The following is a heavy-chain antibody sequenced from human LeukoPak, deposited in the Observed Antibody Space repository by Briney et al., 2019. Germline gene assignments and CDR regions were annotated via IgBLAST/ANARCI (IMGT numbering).Heavy chain of an antibody. CDR1: GYTFTGYY. D-gene: IGHD4-4*01. V-gene: IGHV1-2*02. Sequence: ASVKVSCKASGYTFTGYYMHWVRQAPGQGLGGVGWIHPNSGGTNYAQKFQGRVTMTRDTSISTAYMELSRLTSDDTAVYSCVGGTTVTHDTPWTADFDYWGQGTLVTVSS. CDR3: VGGTTVTHDTPWTADFDY. CDR2: IHPNSGGT. J-gene: IGHJ4*02.